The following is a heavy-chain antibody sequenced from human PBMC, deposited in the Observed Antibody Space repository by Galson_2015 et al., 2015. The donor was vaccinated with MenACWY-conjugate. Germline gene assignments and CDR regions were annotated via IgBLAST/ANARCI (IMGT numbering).Heavy chain of an antibody. V-gene: IGHV3-48*02. CDR2: ISSSSSTI. D-gene: IGHD5-18*01. CDR1: GFTFSTYC. J-gene: IGHJ4*02. Sequence: SLRLSCAASGFTFSTYCMNWVRQAPGKGLEWVSYISSSSSTIYYADSVKGRFTISRDNAKNSLYLQMNTLRDEDTAVYSCARVPGYSYGYYDWWGQGTLVTVSS. CDR3: ARVPGYSYGYYDW.